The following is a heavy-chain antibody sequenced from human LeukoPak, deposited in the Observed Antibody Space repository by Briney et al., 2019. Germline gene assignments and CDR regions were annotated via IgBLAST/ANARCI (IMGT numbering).Heavy chain of an antibody. J-gene: IGHJ6*02. CDR3: ARGRTYYYDTSGYYPSIYYGMDV. CDR1: GFRVSDYY. CDR2: INHGEST. V-gene: IGHV4-34*01. D-gene: IGHD3-22*01. Sequence: GSLRLTCAVSGFRVSDYYMSWVRQAPGKGLEWIGEINHGESTNYNPSLKSRATLSVDTSKNQFSLKLTSVTAADTAVYYCARGRTYYYDTSGYYPSIYYGMDVWGQGTTVIVSS.